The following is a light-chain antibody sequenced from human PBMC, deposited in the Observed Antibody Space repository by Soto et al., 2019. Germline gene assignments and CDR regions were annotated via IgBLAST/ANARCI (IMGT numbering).Light chain of an antibody. CDR3: QQANSFPIT. CDR2: AAS. J-gene: IGKJ5*01. Sequence: DIQMTQSPSSVSASVGDRVTITCRASQGISSWVAWYQQKPGKAPKLLIYAASSLQSGVPSRFSGSGSGTDFTLTISSLQPEDFATYYCQQANSFPITFDQGTRLEIK. CDR1: QGISSW. V-gene: IGKV1-12*01.